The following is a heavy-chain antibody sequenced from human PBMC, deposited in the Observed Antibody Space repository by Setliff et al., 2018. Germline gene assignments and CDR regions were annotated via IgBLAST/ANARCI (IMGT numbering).Heavy chain of an antibody. Sequence: ASVKVSCKASGYTFTNYAMTWMRQAPGQGLEYMGWINTNTGNPIYAQGFTGRFVFSLDTSVSTAYLQISSLKSEDTAVYYCARGSRFGTIVYKGDYYMDVWVKGTTVTVSS. V-gene: IGHV7-4-1*02. J-gene: IGHJ6*03. D-gene: IGHD3-10*01. CDR3: ARGSRFGTIVYKGDYYMDV. CDR2: INTNTGNP. CDR1: GYTFTNYA.